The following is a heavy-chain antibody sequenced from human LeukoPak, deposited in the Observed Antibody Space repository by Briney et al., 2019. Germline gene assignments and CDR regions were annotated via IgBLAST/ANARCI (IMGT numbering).Heavy chain of an antibody. CDR3: ARHTTAYSPFDN. Sequence: PSETLSLTCTVSGGSISTYYWSWIRQPPGKGLEWIAYICTTGNTNYNPSLKSRVTISVDTSKNQFSLKLSSVTAADTAVYYCARHTTAYSPFDNWGQGTLVTVSS. CDR2: ICTTGNT. CDR1: GGSISTYY. J-gene: IGHJ4*02. D-gene: IGHD2/OR15-2a*01. V-gene: IGHV4-4*09.